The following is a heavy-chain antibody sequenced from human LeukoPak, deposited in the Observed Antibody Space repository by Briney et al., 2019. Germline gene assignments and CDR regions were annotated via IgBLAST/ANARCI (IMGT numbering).Heavy chain of an antibody. CDR1: GFNFIDYS. CDR2: IGISSGNT. Sequence: PGGSLRLSCVASGFNFIDYSMNWVRQAPGKGLEWISYIGISSGNTKYADSVKGRFTISRDKARNSLYLQMNSLRVEDTAVYYCARDDRYAFNIWGHGTLVTVSS. V-gene: IGHV3-48*01. J-gene: IGHJ4*01. D-gene: IGHD5-12*01. CDR3: ARDDRYAFNI.